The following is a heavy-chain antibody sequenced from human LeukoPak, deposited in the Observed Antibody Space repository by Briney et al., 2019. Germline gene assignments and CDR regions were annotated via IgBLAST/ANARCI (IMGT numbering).Heavy chain of an antibody. CDR3: AKGVKHTYHYYLDV. CDR1: GFIFNNFA. CDR2: IGGSGVNT. J-gene: IGHJ6*03. D-gene: IGHD3-16*01. Sequence: PGGSLRLSCAASGFIFNNFAMSWVRQAPGKGLEWVSGIGGSGVNTYFADSVKGRFTISRDNSKNTLYLQMNSLKVEDTAVYYCAKGVKHTYHYYLDVWGKGTTVTVSS. V-gene: IGHV3-23*01.